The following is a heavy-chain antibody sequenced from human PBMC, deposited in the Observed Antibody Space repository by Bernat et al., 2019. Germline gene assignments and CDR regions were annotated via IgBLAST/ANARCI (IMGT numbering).Heavy chain of an antibody. CDR1: GFTFTFSSYG. CDR2: ISYEGSNK. J-gene: IGHJ4*02. V-gene: IGHV3-30*03. CDR3: ARAKYQLLTYFDY. D-gene: IGHD2-2*01. Sequence: QVQLVESGGGVVQPGRSLRLSCAASGFTFTFSSYGMHWVRQAPGKGLEWVAVISYEGSNKYYADSVKGRFTISRDNSKNTLYLQMNSLRAEDTAVYYCARAKYQLLTYFDYWGQGTLVTVSS.